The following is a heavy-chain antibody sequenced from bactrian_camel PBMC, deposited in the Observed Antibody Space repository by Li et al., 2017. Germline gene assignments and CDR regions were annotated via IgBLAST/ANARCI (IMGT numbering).Heavy chain of an antibody. CDR3: AAGTRIIVGDYCDGITT. D-gene: IGHD3*01. V-gene: IGHV3S63*01. Sequence: HVQLVESGGGLVQAGGSPNLSCAATGKTNVLNCMGWFRQTPGKEREGIAGIRRDGDEYYAGSVKGRFTISQDNAKNIIYLQMSSLTHDDTSMYHCAAGTRIIVGDYCDGITTWGQGTQVTVS. CDR1: GKTNVLNC. J-gene: IGHJ6*01. CDR2: IRRDGDE.